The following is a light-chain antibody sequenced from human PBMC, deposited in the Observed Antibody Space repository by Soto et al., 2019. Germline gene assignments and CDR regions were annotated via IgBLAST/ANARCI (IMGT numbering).Light chain of an antibody. CDR2: EVN. CDR1: SSDIGGYNC. Sequence: QSVLTQHPSASGSPGQSVTISCTGTSSDIGGYNCVSWYQQHPGKVPKLVISEVNKRPSGVPDRFSGSKSGNTASLTVSGLQAEDEADYYCSSCGDNNIYVFGTGTKVTVL. CDR3: SSCGDNNIYV. V-gene: IGLV2-8*01. J-gene: IGLJ1*01.